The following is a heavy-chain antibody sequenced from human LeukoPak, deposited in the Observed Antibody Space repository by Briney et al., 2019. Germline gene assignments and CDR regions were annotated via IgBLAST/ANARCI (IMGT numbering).Heavy chain of an antibody. CDR3: ARQDRSGYYYMDV. CDR1: GFTFSSYW. CDR2: IRQDGGEK. V-gene: IGHV3-7*01. Sequence: GGSLRLSCAASGFTFSSYWMSWVRQAPGKGLEWVANIRQDGGEKFYLDSVEGRFTISRDNAKSSLYLQMNSLRAEDTAVYYCARQDRSGYYYMDVWGKGTTVTVSS. D-gene: IGHD3-22*01. J-gene: IGHJ6*03.